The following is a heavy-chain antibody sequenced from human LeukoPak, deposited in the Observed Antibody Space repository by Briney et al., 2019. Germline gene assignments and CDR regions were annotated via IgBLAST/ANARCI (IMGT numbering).Heavy chain of an antibody. CDR3: ARALRLWGGNSGIAFDI. CDR2: IYNSGST. J-gene: IGHJ3*02. Sequence: SETLSLTCTVSGGSISSYYWSWIRQPPGKGLEWIGYIYNSGSTNYNHSLKSRVTISEDMSNNQFSLKLSSVSAADTAVYYCARALRLWGGNSGIAFDIWGQGTMVTVSS. V-gene: IGHV4-59*01. D-gene: IGHD4-23*01. CDR1: GGSISSYY.